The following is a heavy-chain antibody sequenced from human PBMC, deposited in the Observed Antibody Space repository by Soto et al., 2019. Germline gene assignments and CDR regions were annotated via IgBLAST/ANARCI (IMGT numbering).Heavy chain of an antibody. CDR3: AKGGDYGDYAGENWFDS. CDR2: INSDGSHT. D-gene: IGHD4-17*01. J-gene: IGHJ5*01. CDR1: GFTFFAYW. Sequence: EVQLVESGGGLVQPGGSLRLSCAASGFTFFAYWIHWVRQVPGKGLVWVSRINSDGSHTSYADSVRGRFTISRDNSKKSVYLQMNSLTAEGTAVYYCAKGGDYGDYAGENWFDSWGQGSLVTVSS. V-gene: IGHV3-74*01.